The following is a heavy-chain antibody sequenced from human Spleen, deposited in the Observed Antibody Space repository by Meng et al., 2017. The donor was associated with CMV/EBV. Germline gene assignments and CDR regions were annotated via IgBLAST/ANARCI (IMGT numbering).Heavy chain of an antibody. CDR2: ISSSGSTI. V-gene: IGHV3-48*01. CDR1: GFTFSDYW. CDR3: ARDFGSYGFYYYGMDV. J-gene: IGHJ6*02. Sequence: GGSLRLSCVASGFTFSDYWMNWVRQAPGKGLEWVSYISSSGSTIYYADSVKGRFTISRDNSNNTLYLQMNSLRAEDTAVYYCARDFGSYGFYYYGMDVWGQGTTVTVSS. D-gene: IGHD5-18*01.